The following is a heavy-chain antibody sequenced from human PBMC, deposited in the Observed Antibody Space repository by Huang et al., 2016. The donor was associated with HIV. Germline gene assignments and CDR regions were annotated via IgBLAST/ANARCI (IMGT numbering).Heavy chain of an antibody. V-gene: IGHV1-24*01. CDR2: CDPEMGET. J-gene: IGHJ4*02. Sequence: QVQLVQSRAEVKKPGASVKVSCKVSKYTLTELSIHWVRQPPGKGLEWMGGCDPEMGETIYAQKFQGRVTMTEDTSTETAFMELSGLRPEDTAVYYCATGFDVFFDFWGQGTLVTVSS. CDR1: KYTLTELS. D-gene: IGHD3-9*01. CDR3: ATGFDVFFDF.